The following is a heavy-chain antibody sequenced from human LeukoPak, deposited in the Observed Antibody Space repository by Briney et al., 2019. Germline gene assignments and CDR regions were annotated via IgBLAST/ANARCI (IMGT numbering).Heavy chain of an antibody. J-gene: IGHJ6*03. V-gene: IGHV4-59*01. Sequence: PSETLSLTCTVSGGSISSYYWSWIRQPPGKGLEWIGYIYYSGSTNYNPSLKSRVTISVDTSKNQFSLKLSSVTAADTAVYYCARRAGGTVRKLWYYYYYMDVWGKGTTVTISS. D-gene: IGHD2-15*01. CDR1: GGSISSYY. CDR2: IYYSGST. CDR3: ARRAGGTVRKLWYYYYYMDV.